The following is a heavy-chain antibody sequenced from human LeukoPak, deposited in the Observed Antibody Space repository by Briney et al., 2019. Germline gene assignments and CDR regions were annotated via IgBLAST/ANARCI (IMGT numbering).Heavy chain of an antibody. Sequence: SETLSLTCTVSGGSISSDSYYWSWIRQPPGKGLEWIGYIYYSGSTNYNPSLKSRVTISVDTSKNQFSLKLSSVTAADTAVYYCARDDPSIVGATENAFDIWGQGTMVTVSS. CDR2: IYYSGST. CDR1: GGSISSDSYY. D-gene: IGHD1-26*01. J-gene: IGHJ3*02. CDR3: ARDDPSIVGATENAFDI. V-gene: IGHV4-61*01.